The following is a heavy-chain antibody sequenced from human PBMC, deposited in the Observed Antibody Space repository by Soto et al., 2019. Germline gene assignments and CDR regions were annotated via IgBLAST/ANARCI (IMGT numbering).Heavy chain of an antibody. CDR2: INPNSGGT. V-gene: IGHV1-2*04. CDR1: GYTFTGYY. D-gene: IGHD6-13*01. CDR3: ARSRAFGYSSSYYFDY. Sequence: AASVKVSCKASGYTFTGYYMHWVRQAPGQGLEWMGWINPNSGGTNYAQKFQGWVTMTRDTSISTAYMELSRLRSDDTAVYYCARSRAFGYSSSYYFDYWGQGTLVTVSS. J-gene: IGHJ4*02.